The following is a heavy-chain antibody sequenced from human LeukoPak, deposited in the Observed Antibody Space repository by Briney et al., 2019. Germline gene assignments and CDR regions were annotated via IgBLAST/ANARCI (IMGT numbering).Heavy chain of an antibody. J-gene: IGHJ6*02. V-gene: IGHV3-23*01. CDR3: AKDPAQLLLWFGELPNYYYYGMDV. CDR2: ISGSGGST. CDR1: GFTFSSYA. Sequence: LAGGSLRLSCAASGFTFSSYAMSWVRQAPGKGLEWVSAISGSGGSTYYADSVKGRFTISRDNSKNTLYLQMNSLRAEDTAVYYCAKDPAQLLLWFGELPNYYYYGMDVWGQGTTVTVSS. D-gene: IGHD3-10*01.